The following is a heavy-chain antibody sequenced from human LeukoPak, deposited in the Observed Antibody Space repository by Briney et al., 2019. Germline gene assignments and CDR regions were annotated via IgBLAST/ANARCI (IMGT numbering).Heavy chain of an antibody. Sequence: SETLSLTCTVSGGSISSYYWSWIRQPPGKALEWIGYIYYSGSTNYNPSLKSRVTISVDTSKNQFSLKLSSVTAADTAVYYCARDILPGPGYCSSTSCSASVRAFDIWGQGTMVTVSS. CDR3: ARDILPGPGYCSSTSCSASVRAFDI. CDR2: IYYSGST. CDR1: GGSISSYY. D-gene: IGHD2-2*01. J-gene: IGHJ3*02. V-gene: IGHV4-59*12.